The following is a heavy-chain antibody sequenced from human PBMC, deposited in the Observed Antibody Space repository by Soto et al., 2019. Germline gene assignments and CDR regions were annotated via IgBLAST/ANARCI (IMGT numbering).Heavy chain of an antibody. CDR3: ARMYTGSGYPGHIDY. D-gene: IGHD5-12*01. V-gene: IGHV4-39*01. Sequence: QLQLQESGPGLVKPSETLSLTCTVSGGSISSSSYYWGWTRQPPGKGLEWFGSIYYSGSAYYNPSLKSRVTISVDTSKNQFSLKLSSVTAADTAVYYCARMYTGSGYPGHIDYWGQGTLVTVSS. J-gene: IGHJ4*02. CDR2: IYYSGSA. CDR1: GGSISSSSYY.